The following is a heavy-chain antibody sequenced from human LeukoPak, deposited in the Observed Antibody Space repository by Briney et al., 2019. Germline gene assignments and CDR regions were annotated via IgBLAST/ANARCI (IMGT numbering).Heavy chain of an antibody. CDR3: ARDAYFDKLDY. D-gene: IGHD3-22*01. CDR1: GFTFNNYE. CDR2: ISSSGSTT. J-gene: IGHJ4*02. Sequence: GGSLRLSCAASGFTFNNYEMNWVRQAPGKGLERISYISSSGSTTYYADSVKGRFTISRDNVKNSLYLQMASLRAEDTAVYYCARDAYFDKLDYWGQGTLVTVSS. V-gene: IGHV3-48*03.